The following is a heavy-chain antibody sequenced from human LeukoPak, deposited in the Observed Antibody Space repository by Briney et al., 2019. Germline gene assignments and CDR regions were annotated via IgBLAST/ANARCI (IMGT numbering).Heavy chain of an antibody. V-gene: IGHV1-2*02. Sequence: ASVKVSCKASGYIFRDYFIYWVRQAPGQGLEWMGWINPKNGGTNYAQKFQGRVTMTRDTSINTVHMELSRLRSADTAVYYCARDPWLISGSQGTFDYWGQGTLVTVSS. CDR2: INPKNGGT. CDR3: ARDPWLISGSQGTFDY. D-gene: IGHD1-26*01. J-gene: IGHJ4*02. CDR1: GYIFRDYF.